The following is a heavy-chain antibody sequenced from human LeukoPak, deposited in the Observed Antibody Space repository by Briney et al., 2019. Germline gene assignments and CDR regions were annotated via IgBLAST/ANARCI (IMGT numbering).Heavy chain of an antibody. CDR1: GGSFSGYY. J-gene: IGHJ5*02. V-gene: IGHV4-59*08. CDR2: IYYSGST. CDR3: ARLLALNWFDP. Sequence: PSETLSLTCTVYGGSFSGYYWSWIRQPPGKGLEWIGYIYYSGSTNYNPSLKSRVTISVDTSKNQFSLKLSSVTAADTAVYYCARLLALNWFDPWGQGTLVTVSS.